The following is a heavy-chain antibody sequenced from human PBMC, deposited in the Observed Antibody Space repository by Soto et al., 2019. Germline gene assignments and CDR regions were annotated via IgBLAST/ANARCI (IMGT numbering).Heavy chain of an antibody. CDR1: GYTFHTYA. CDR2: ISGYNGNT. Sequence: SVKVSCKASGYTFHTYAITWGREAPGQGLEWMGWISGYNGNTNYAQTLQGRGTMTTDTSTSTAYLELRSLRSDDTAVYYCARTVEYDSIPYYYADFWGQGTLL. D-gene: IGHD2-21*01. V-gene: IGHV1-18*01. CDR3: ARTVEYDSIPYYYADF. J-gene: IGHJ4*01.